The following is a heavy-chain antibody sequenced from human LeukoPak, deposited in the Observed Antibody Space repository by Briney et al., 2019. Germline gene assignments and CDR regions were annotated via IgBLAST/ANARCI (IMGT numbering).Heavy chain of an antibody. Sequence: GASVKVSCKASGGTFSSYAISWVRQAPGQGLEWMGGIIPIFGTANYAQKFQGRVTITTDESTSTAYMELRSLRSDDTAMYYCTREQGYYMDVWGKGTTVTVSS. J-gene: IGHJ6*03. CDR1: GGTFSSYA. CDR3: TREQGYYMDV. V-gene: IGHV1-69*05. CDR2: IIPIFGTA.